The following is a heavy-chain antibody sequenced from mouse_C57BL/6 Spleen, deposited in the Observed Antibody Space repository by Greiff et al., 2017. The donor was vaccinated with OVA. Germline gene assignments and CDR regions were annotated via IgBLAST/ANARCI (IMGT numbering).Heavy chain of an antibody. J-gene: IGHJ2*01. D-gene: IGHD1-1*01. CDR1: GYTFTSYW. V-gene: IGHV1-53*01. CDR2: INPSHGGT. CDR3: ARRGAELTDGSSYFDN. Sequence: QVQLQQPGTELVKPGASVKLSCNASGYTFTSYWMHWVKQRPGQGLEWIGNINPSHGGTNYNEKFKSKATLTVAKSSSTAYMQLSSLTSEDSAVYYCARRGAELTDGSSYFDNRGQGTTLTVSS.